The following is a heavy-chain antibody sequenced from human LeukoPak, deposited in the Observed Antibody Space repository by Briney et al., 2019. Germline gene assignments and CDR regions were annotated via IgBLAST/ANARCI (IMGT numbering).Heavy chain of an antibody. CDR1: GYTFTGYY. CDR3: ARDAYDSSGRFDY. D-gene: IGHD3-22*01. CDR2: INPNSGGT. Sequence: ASVKVSCKASGYTFTGYYMHWVRQAPGQGLEWMGWINPNSGGTNYAQKFQGWVTMTRDTSISTAYMELRSLRSDDTAVYYCARDAYDSSGRFDYWGQGTLVTVSS. V-gene: IGHV1-2*04. J-gene: IGHJ4*02.